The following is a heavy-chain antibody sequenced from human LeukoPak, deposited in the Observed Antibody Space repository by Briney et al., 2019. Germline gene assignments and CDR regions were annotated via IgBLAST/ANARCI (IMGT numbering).Heavy chain of an antibody. Sequence: GGSLRLSCAASGFTFSSNGMHWVRQAPGKGLEWVAYIWYDGSDEDYADSVKGRFTISRDNSKNTLYLQMNSLRAEDTAVYYCARYTTGHGFDFWGQGTLVTVSS. CDR2: IWYDGSDE. D-gene: IGHD6-19*01. J-gene: IGHJ4*02. CDR3: ARYTTGHGFDF. V-gene: IGHV3-33*08. CDR1: GFTFSSNG.